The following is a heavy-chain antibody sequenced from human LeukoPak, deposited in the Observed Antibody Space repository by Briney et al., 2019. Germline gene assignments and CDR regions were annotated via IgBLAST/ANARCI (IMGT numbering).Heavy chain of an antibody. D-gene: IGHD4-17*01. CDR3: ARVPTTGGFDP. CDR2: INHSGST. CDR1: GGSFSGYY. V-gene: IGHV4-34*01. J-gene: IGHJ5*02. Sequence: SETLSLTCAVYGGSFSGYYWSWIRQPPGKGLEWIGEINHSGSTNYNPSLKSRVTISVDTSKNQFSLKLSSVTAADTAVYYCARVPTTGGFDPWGQGTLVTVSS.